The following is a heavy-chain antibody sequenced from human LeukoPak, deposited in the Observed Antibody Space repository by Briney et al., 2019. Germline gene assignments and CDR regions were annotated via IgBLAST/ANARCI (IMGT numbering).Heavy chain of an antibody. J-gene: IGHJ5*02. D-gene: IGHD3-10*01. V-gene: IGHV4-59*12. CDR1: GGSISSYY. CDR2: IYYSGST. CDR3: ARVTYYYGSGSFNWFDP. Sequence: SETLSLTCTVSGGSISSYYWSWIRQSPGKGLEWIGYIYYSGSTNYNPSLKSRVTISVDTSKNQFSLKLSSVTAADTAVYYCARVTYYYGSGSFNWFDPWGQGTLVTVSS.